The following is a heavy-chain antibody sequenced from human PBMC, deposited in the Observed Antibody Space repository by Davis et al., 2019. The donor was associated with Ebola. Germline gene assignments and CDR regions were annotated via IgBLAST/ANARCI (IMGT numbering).Heavy chain of an antibody. V-gene: IGHV1-69*13. D-gene: IGHD5-18*01. CDR2: IIPIFATT. CDR1: GGTFSRHE. J-gene: IGHJ6*02. CDR3: ASSDYTTMDYYYYYGMDV. Sequence: SVKVSCKASGGTFSRHELSWVRLAPGRGLEWVGGIIPIFATTRYAQKFQGRVTITADESTSTAYMELSSLRSEDTAVFYCASSDYTTMDYYYYYGMDVWGQGTTVTVSS.